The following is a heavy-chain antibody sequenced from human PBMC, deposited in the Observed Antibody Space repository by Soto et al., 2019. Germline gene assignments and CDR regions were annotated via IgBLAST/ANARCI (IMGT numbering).Heavy chain of an antibody. Sequence: SETLSLTCAVYGGSFSGYYWSWIRQPPGKALEWIGEINQRGSTNYNPSLKSRVTIPVDTSKNQFSLNLSSVTAADTAVYYCASHVPNDVGGIAARQPYYFDYWGQGTLVTVSS. CDR2: INQRGST. J-gene: IGHJ4*02. CDR3: ASHVPNDVGGIAARQPYYFDY. V-gene: IGHV4-34*01. D-gene: IGHD6-6*01. CDR1: GGSFSGYY.